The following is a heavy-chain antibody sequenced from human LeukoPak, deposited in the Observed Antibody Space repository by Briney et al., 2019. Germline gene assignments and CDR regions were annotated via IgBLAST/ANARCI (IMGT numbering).Heavy chain of an antibody. V-gene: IGHV3-21*04. CDR3: TREKSVIVPSSYYYFDL. D-gene: IGHD2-2*01. J-gene: IGHJ2*01. CDR2: ISSSSSYI. CDR1: GFTFSSYS. Sequence: GGSLRLSCAASGFTFSSYSMNWVRQAPGKGLEWVSSISSSSSYIYYADSVKGRFTISRDNAKSSLYLQMNSLRADDTAVYYCTREKSVIVPSSYYYFDLWGRGTRVTVSS.